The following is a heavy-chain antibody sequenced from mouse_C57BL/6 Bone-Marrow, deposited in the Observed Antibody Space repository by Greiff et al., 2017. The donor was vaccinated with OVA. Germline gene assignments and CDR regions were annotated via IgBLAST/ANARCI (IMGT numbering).Heavy chain of an antibody. Sequence: EVMLVESGGGLVKPGGSLKLSCAASGFTFSSYAMSWVRQTPEKRLEWVATISDGGSYTYYPDNVKGRFTISRDNAKNNLYLQMSHLKSEDTAMYYCAREDWDEGAWFAYWGQGTLVTVSA. CDR2: ISDGGSYT. CDR1: GFTFSSYA. D-gene: IGHD4-1*01. CDR3: AREDWDEGAWFAY. V-gene: IGHV5-4*01. J-gene: IGHJ3*01.